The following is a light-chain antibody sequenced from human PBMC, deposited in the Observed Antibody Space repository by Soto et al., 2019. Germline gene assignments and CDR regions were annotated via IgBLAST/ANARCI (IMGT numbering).Light chain of an antibody. J-gene: IGKJ1*01. Sequence: IQMTQSPSSLSASVGDRVTITCRASQSINRYLNWYQQKPGKAPKLLISAASSLQSGVPSRFSGSGSGTDFTLTISSLQPEDFAVYYCQQYNNWPPWTFGQGTKVEIK. CDR2: AAS. CDR1: QSINRY. CDR3: QQYNNWPPWT. V-gene: IGKV1-39*01.